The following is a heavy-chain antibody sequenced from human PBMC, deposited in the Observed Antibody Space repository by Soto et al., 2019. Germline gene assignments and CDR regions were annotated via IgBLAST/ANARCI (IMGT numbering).Heavy chain of an antibody. Sequence: GGSLRLSCSASRFPSGSYAMQWDRPAPGKGLDVVSVISNSGGYTNYAESVKGRFTGSRDNSKNMLYLQMSSLMAADTAVYYCVKDLGHSGYCITTTCPHYWGQGT. CDR2: ISNSGGYT. D-gene: IGHD2-15*01. V-gene: IGHV3-64D*06. CDR1: RFPSGSYA. J-gene: IGHJ4*02. CDR3: VKDLGHSGYCITTTCPHY.